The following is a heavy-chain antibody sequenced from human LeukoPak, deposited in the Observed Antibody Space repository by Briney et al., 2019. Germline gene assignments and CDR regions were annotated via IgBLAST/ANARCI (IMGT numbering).Heavy chain of an antibody. CDR1: GFTFSSYS. J-gene: IGHJ4*02. V-gene: IGHV3-21*01. Sequence: GGSLRLFCAASGFTFSSYSMNWVRQAPGKGLEWVSSISSSSSYIYYADSVKGRFTISRDNAKNSLYLQMNSLRAEDTAVYYCARGGYSYGYVYWGQGTLVTVSS. CDR3: ARGGYSYGYVY. CDR2: ISSSSSYI. D-gene: IGHD5-18*01.